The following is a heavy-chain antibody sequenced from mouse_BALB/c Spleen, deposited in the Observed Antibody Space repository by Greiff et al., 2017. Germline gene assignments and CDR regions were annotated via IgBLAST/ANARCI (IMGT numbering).Heavy chain of an antibody. CDR1: GFTFSSYA. D-gene: IGHD2-1*01. CDR2: ISSGGST. Sequence: EVQGVESGGGLVKPGGSLKLSCAASGFTFSSYAMSWVRQTPEKRLEWVASISSGGSTYYPDSVKGRFTISRDNARNILYLQMSSLRSEDTAMYYCARAPYGNYDYWGQGTTLTVSS. J-gene: IGHJ2*01. V-gene: IGHV5-6-5*01. CDR3: ARAPYGNYDY.